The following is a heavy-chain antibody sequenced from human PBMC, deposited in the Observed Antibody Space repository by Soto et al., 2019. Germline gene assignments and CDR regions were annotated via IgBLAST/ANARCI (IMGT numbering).Heavy chain of an antibody. CDR1: GFICSSYD. CDR2: ILVDGRT. J-gene: IGHJ3*02. CDR3: AKATATGGGAFDI. V-gene: IGHV3-23*01. D-gene: IGHD2-8*02. Sequence: GGSLRLSCAASGFICSSYDMSWVRQAPGKGLEWVSTILVDGRTFYVDSVKGRFTISRDSSQNTVYLQMNSLTAGDTALYYCAKATATGGGAFDIWPRDNGHRLL.